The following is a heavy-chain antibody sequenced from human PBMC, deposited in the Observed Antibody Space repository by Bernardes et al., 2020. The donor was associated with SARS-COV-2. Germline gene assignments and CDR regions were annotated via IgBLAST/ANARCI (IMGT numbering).Heavy chain of an antibody. Sequence: GGSLRLSCAASGFTFDDYGMSWVRQAPGKGLEWVSGINWNGGSTGYADSVKGRFTISRDNAKNSLYLQMNSLRAEDTALYHCARDYYDSSGPWFDPWGQGTLVTVSS. V-gene: IGHV3-20*01. CDR1: GFTFDDYG. CDR3: ARDYYDSSGPWFDP. J-gene: IGHJ5*02. D-gene: IGHD3-22*01. CDR2: INWNGGST.